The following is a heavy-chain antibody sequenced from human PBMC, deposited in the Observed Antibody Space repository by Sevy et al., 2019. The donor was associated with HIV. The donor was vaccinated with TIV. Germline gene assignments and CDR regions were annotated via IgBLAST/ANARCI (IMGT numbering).Heavy chain of an antibody. CDR1: GFTFSSYG. CDR3: ATDGFNNGRYRGYYFDY. CDR2: ISLDGSDK. D-gene: IGHD1-1*01. Sequence: GGSLRLSCEASGFTFSSYGMHWVRQAPGKGLEWVAVISLDGSDKYYADAVKGRFTISRDNSKNTLYLQMNSLRAEDKCLRYGATDGFNNGRYRGYYFDYWGQGALVTVSS. J-gene: IGHJ4*02. V-gene: IGHV3-30*12.